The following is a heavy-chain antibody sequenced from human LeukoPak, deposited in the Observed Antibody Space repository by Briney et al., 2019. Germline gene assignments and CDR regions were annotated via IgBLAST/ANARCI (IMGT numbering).Heavy chain of an antibody. CDR3: ARAGGLWYAEAYFDY. CDR1: GFSFEDYG. Sequence: GGSLRLSCAASGFSFEDYGMSWVRQAPGKGLEWVSGINWSGGSTFYADSKKGRFTISRDNAKKYLYLQVNSLRAEDTALYYCARAGGLWYAEAYFDYWGQGTLVTVSS. D-gene: IGHD6-13*01. V-gene: IGHV3-20*04. J-gene: IGHJ4*02. CDR2: INWSGGST.